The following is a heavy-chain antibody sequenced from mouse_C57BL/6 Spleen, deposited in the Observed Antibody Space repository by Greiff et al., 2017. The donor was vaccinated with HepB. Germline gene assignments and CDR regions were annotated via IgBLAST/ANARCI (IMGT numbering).Heavy chain of an antibody. J-gene: IGHJ3*01. CDR2: INPSNGGT. V-gene: IGHV1-53*01. CDR1: GYTFTSYW. Sequence: QVQLKQPGTELVKPGASVKLSCKASGYTFTSYWMHWVKQRPGQGLEWIGNINPSNGGTNYNEKFKSKATLTVDKSSSTAYMQLSSLTSEDSAVYYCARCEVGWLLPSFAYWGQGTLVTVSA. CDR3: ARCEVGWLLPSFAY. D-gene: IGHD2-3*01.